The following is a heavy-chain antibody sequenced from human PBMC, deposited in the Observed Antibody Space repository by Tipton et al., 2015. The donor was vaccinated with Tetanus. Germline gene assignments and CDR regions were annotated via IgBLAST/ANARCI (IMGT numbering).Heavy chain of an antibody. CDR3: AREGRGYGGRLNDY. CDR2: ISITSSTI. J-gene: IGHJ4*02. V-gene: IGHV3-48*02. Sequence: SLRLSCRASGLTFSSYSMNWFRQAPGKGLEWVAYISITSSTIHYGDSVKGRFTVSRDNARNSLHLQMNSLRDEDTAVYYCAREGRGYGGRLNDYWGQGTLVTVSP. D-gene: IGHD5-12*01. CDR1: GLTFSSYS.